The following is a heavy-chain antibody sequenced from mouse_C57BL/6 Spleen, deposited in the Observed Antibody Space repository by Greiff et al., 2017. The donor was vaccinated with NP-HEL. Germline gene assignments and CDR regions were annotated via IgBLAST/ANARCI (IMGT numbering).Heavy chain of an antibody. CDR3: AEGLRSYYYAMGY. D-gene: IGHD2-4*01. CDR1: GYTFTSYW. V-gene: IGHV1-53*01. CDR2: INPSNGGT. Sequence: QVQLQQPGTELVKPGASVKLSCKASGYTFTSYWMHWVKQRPGQGLEWIGNINPSNGGTTYNEKFKSKATLTVDKSSSTDYMQLSSLTSEDSAVYYCAEGLRSYYYAMGYWGQGASVTVSS. J-gene: IGHJ4*01.